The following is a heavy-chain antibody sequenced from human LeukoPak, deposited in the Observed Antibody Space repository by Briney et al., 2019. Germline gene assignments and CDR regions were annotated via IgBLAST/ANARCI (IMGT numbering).Heavy chain of an antibody. CDR2: INHSGST. J-gene: IGHJ4*02. V-gene: IGHV4-34*01. D-gene: IGHD5-18*01. CDR1: DGSFSGYY. Sequence: ASETLSLTCAVYDGSFSGYYWSWIRQPPGKGLEWIGEINHSGSTNYNPSLKSRVTISVDTSKNQFFLRLSSVTAADTAVYYCARVIGYSYGYYFDYWGQGTLVTVSS. CDR3: ARVIGYSYGYYFDY.